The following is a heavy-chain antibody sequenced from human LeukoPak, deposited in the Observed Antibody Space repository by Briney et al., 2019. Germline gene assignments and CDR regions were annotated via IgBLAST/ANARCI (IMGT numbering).Heavy chain of an antibody. CDR1: GFTFSTYW. Sequence: PGGSLRLSCAASGFTFSTYWMTWVRQAPGKGLEWVAIINRDGSEKYCVDSVRSRFTISRDNAKNSLYLQMNSLRAEDTAVYYCARQDWGSFYWGQGTLVTVSS. D-gene: IGHD7-27*01. CDR3: ARQDWGSFY. J-gene: IGHJ4*02. V-gene: IGHV3-7*01. CDR2: INRDGSEK.